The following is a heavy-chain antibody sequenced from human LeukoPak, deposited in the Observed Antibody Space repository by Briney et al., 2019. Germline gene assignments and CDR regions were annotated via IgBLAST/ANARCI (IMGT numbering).Heavy chain of an antibody. Sequence: SETLSLTCTVSGGSISSGSYYWSWIRQPAGKGLEWIGRVYTSGSTNYNPSLKSRVTISVDTSKNQFSLKLSSVTAADTAVYYCARTLLGIDYGSGSYDFDYWGQGTLVTVSS. CDR1: GGSISSGSYY. V-gene: IGHV4-61*02. J-gene: IGHJ4*02. D-gene: IGHD3-10*01. CDR2: VYTSGST. CDR3: ARTLLGIDYGSGSYDFDY.